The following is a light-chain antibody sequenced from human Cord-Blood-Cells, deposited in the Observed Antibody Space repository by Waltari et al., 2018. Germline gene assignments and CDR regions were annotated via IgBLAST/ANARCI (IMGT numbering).Light chain of an antibody. V-gene: IGKV2-28*01. CDR1: QSLLHSNGYNY. J-gene: IGKJ2*01. CDR2: LGS. Sequence: DIVMTQSPLSLPVTPGEPASISCRSSQSLLHSNGYNYLDWYLQKPGQSPQLLIYLGSNRASGVPDRFSGSGSGTECTLKISRVEAEDVGVYYCMQALQAPYTCGQGTKLEIK. CDR3: MQALQAPYT.